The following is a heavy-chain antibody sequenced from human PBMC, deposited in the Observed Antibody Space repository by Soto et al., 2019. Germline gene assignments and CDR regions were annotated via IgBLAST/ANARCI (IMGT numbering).Heavy chain of an antibody. CDR3: AREPLCVGKCYLNYFDP. CDR2: IIPIFGTA. Sequence: SSVKVSCKASGVTFSSYAISWVRQAPGQGLEWMGGIIPIFGTANYAQKFQGRVTITADESTSTAYMELSSMTSEDTAVYYCAREPLCVGKCYLNYFDPWGQGTLVTVSS. J-gene: IGHJ5*02. D-gene: IGHD2-15*01. CDR1: GVTFSSYA. V-gene: IGHV1-69*13.